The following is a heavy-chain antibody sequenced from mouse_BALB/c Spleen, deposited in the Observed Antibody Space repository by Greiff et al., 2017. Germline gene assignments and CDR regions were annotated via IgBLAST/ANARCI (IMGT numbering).Heavy chain of an antibody. V-gene: IGHV1-54*01. D-gene: IGHD1-1*01. Sequence: VQLQQSGAELVRPGTSVKVSCKASGYAFTNYLIEWVKQRPGQGLEWIGVINPGSGGTNYNEKFKGKATLTADKSSSTAYMQLSSLTSDDSAVYFCASGGYGSSYKYFDVWGAGTTVTVSS. CDR1: GYAFTNYL. CDR2: INPGSGGT. CDR3: ASGGYGSSYKYFDV. J-gene: IGHJ1*01.